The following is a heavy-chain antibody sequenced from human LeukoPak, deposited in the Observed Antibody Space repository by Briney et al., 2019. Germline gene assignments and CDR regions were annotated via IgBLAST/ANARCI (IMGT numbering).Heavy chain of an antibody. J-gene: IGHJ4*02. CDR1: GYSISSGYY. Sequence: PSETLSLTCIVSGYSISSGYYWGWIRQPPGKGLEWIGSIYHSGSSLYNPSLKSRVTISVATSKPHFSLKLRSMTAADTAVYYCARVYGSGVWDGYFDYWGQGTLVTVSS. CDR2: IYHSGSS. D-gene: IGHD3-10*01. V-gene: IGHV4-38-2*02. CDR3: ARVYGSGVWDGYFDY.